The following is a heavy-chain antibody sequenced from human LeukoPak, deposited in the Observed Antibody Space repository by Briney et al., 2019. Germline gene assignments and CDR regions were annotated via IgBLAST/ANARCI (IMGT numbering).Heavy chain of an antibody. CDR3: AKDQGDYSSGWSIFDY. CDR1: GFTVSTYA. CDR2: ISGSGGRT. V-gene: IGHV3-23*01. Sequence: GGSLRLSCAASGFTVSTYAMSWVRQAPGKELEWVSGISGSGGRTYYADSVKGRFTISRDNSKNTLYLQMNRLRAEDTAVYYCAKDQGDYSSGWSIFDYWGQGSLVTVSS. J-gene: IGHJ4*02. D-gene: IGHD6-19*01.